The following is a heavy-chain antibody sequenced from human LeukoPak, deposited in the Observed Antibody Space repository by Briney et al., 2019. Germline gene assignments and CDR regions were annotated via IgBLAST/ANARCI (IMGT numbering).Heavy chain of an antibody. CDR2: ISYDGSNK. V-gene: IGHV3-30*18. Sequence: GGSLRLSCAASGFTFSSYGMHWVRQAPGKGLEWVAVISYDGSNKYYADSVKGRFTISRDNSKNTLYLQMNSLRAEDTAVYYCAKDLGVGATNSYFDYWGQGTLVTVSS. CDR3: AKDLGVGATNSYFDY. D-gene: IGHD1-26*01. J-gene: IGHJ4*02. CDR1: GFTFSSYG.